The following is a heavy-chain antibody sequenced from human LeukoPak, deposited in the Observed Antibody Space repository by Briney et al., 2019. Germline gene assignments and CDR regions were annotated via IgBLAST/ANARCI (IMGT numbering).Heavy chain of an antibody. CDR2: IYYSGST. CDR3: ARLGYYGSGSLVDYFDY. D-gene: IGHD3-10*01. J-gene: IGHJ4*02. Sequence: SETLSLTCTVSGGSISSSSYYWGWIRQPPGKGLEWIGSIYYSGSTYYNPSLKSRVTISVDTSQNQFSLKLSSVTAADTAVYYCARLGYYGSGSLVDYFDYWGQGTLVTVSS. V-gene: IGHV4-39*01. CDR1: GGSISSSSYY.